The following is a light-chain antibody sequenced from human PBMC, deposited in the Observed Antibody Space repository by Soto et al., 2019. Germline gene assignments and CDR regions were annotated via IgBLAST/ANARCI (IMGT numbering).Light chain of an antibody. V-gene: IGKV3-15*01. CDR1: HSVSSK. CDR3: QQYNDWPPQLT. J-gene: IGKJ4*01. CDR2: GAS. Sequence: EIVMTQSPATLSVSVGGRATLSCRASHSVSSKLAWYQQKPGQAPRLLIYGASTRATDIPARFSGSGSGTEFTLTISSMQSEDFAVYYCQQYNDWPPQLTFGGGTKVEIK.